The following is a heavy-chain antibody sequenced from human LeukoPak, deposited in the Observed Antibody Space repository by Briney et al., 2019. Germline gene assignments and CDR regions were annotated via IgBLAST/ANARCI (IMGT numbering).Heavy chain of an antibody. D-gene: IGHD6-13*01. CDR3: AKHPYSGSWY. J-gene: IGHJ2*01. CDR1: VFTSSSYA. Sequence: PGGSLRHSCAASVFTSSSYAMSWVRQAPGKGLEWVSAISAGGGRTYCAGYVKGRFTISRDNAKNTLYLQMNSLRGEDTAVYYCAKHPYSGSWY. V-gene: IGHV3-23*01. CDR2: ISAGGGRT.